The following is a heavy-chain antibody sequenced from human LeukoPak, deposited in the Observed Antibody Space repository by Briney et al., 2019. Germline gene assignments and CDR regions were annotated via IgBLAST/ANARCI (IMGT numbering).Heavy chain of an antibody. J-gene: IGHJ2*01. D-gene: IGHD3-22*01. Sequence: GRSLRLSCAASGFTFSSYGMHWVRQAPGKGLEWVAVISYDGSNKYYADSVKGRFTISRDNSKNTLYLQMNSLRAEDTAVYYCARSELNFYDSSGYYGRENWYFDLWGRGTLVTVSS. CDR1: GFTFSSYG. CDR3: ARSELNFYDSSGYYGRENWYFDL. CDR2: ISYDGSNK. V-gene: IGHV3-30*03.